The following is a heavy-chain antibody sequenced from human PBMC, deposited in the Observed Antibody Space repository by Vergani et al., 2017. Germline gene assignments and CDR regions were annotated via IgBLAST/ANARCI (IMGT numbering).Heavy chain of an antibody. CDR3: ARDSTPYITGTHSTGYYGMDV. CDR2: INHSGST. Sequence: QVQLQQWGAGLLKPSETLSLTCAVYGGSFSGYYWSWIRQPPGKGLEWIGEINHSGSTNYNPSLKSRVTISVDTSKNQFSLKLSSVTAADTAVYYCARDSTPYITGTHSTGYYGMDVWGQGTTVTVSS. CDR1: GGSFSGYY. D-gene: IGHD1-20*01. J-gene: IGHJ6*02. V-gene: IGHV4-34*01.